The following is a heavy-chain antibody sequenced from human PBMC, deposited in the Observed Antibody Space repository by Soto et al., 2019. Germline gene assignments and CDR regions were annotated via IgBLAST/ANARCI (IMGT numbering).Heavy chain of an antibody. CDR3: AKDLRGPEAGTWYFDL. V-gene: IGHV3-23*01. CDR1: GLTFRNYA. Sequence: EVHLLESGGGLVQPGGSLRLSCAASGLTFRNYAMGWVRQAPGKGLEWVSAITATGDRAQYIDSVRGRFTISRDNSQNTLYMQMNSLRAEDTAVYYCAKDLRGPEAGTWYFDLWGRGSLVPVSS. CDR2: ITATGDRA. D-gene: IGHD6-13*01. J-gene: IGHJ2*01.